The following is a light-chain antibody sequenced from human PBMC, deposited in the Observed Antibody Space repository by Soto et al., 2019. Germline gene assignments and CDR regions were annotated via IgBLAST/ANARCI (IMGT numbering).Light chain of an antibody. CDR1: QSVSSK. J-gene: IGKJ1*01. CDR3: KQYTDWPRT. CDR2: GAS. Sequence: EIVMTQSPVTLSVSPGERATLSCRASQSVSSKLVWYQQKPGQAPRLLIYGASTRATGIPARFSGSGSGTEFTPTISRLQSEDFAVYYCKQYTDWPRTFGQGTKVEVK. V-gene: IGKV3-15*01.